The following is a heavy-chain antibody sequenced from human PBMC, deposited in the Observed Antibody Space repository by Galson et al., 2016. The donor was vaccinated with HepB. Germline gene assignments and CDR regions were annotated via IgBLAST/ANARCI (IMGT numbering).Heavy chain of an antibody. CDR1: GFTFSNYA. CDR3: AKRDQRYLVVTAMRDDY. CDR2: ISGSGGTT. D-gene: IGHD2-21*02. Sequence: SLRLSCAASGFTFSNYAMSWVRQAPGKGLEWVSAISGSGGTTYYADSVKDRFTMSRDNSKNTLFLQMNSLRAEDTAVYYCAKRDQRYLVVTAMRDDYWGQGALVTVSS. V-gene: IGHV3-23*01. J-gene: IGHJ4*02.